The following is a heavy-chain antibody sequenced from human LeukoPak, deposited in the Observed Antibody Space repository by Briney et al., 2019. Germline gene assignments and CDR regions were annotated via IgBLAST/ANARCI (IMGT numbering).Heavy chain of an antibody. D-gene: IGHD6-19*01. Sequence: SQTLSLTCTVSGGSISSGGYYWGWIRQPPGKGLEGIGYIYYRGSTNYNPSLKSRVTISADTSKNQFSLKLSSVTAADTAVYYCARHVRESPTIPRTAYSSGWYYFDYWGQGTLVTVSS. J-gene: IGHJ4*02. V-gene: IGHV4-61*05. CDR3: ARHVRESPTIPRTAYSSGWYYFDY. CDR2: IYYRGST. CDR1: GGSISSGGYY.